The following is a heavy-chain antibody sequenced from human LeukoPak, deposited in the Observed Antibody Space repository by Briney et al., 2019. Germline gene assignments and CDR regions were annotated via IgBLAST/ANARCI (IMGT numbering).Heavy chain of an antibody. CDR3: ATSGIIVDSVAHYYMDV. V-gene: IGHV1-24*01. CDR2: FDPEDGET. J-gene: IGHJ6*03. CDR1: GYTLTELS. D-gene: IGHD2-15*01. Sequence: ASVKVSCKVSGYTLTELSMHWVRQAPGKGLERMGGFDPEDGETIYAQKFQGRVTMTEDTSTDTAYMELSSLRSEDTAVYYCATSGIIVDSVAHYYMDVWGKGTTVTVSS.